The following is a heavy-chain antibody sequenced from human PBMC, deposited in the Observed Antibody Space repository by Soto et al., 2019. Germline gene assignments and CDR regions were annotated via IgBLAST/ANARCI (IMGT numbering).Heavy chain of an antibody. CDR3: GRGGHVVVVTAALDY. V-gene: IGHV1-46*01. CDR2: VNPSGGHT. J-gene: IGHJ4*02. CDR1: GDTFTDYY. D-gene: IGHD2-21*02. Sequence: QVQLMQSGAEVKKPGASVKVSCKASGDTFTDYYIHWVRQSPGQGLEWMGTVNPSGGHTTYAQHFLGRVSMTRQTSTSPLCMELTSLTTDDTAIYYCGRGGHVVVVTAALDYWGQGTLVTVSS.